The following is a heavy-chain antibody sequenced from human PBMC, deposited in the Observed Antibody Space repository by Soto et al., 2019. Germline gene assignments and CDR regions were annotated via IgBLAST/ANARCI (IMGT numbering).Heavy chain of an antibody. Sequence: YGPTLVNPTQTLTLTCTFSGFSLSTSGMCVSWIRQPPGKALEWLARIDWDDDKYYSTSLKTRLTISKDTSKNQVVLTMTNMDAVETATYYCVWSPVRFSQWYDPWGQGTLVTVS. J-gene: IGHJ5*02. CDR3: VWSPVRFSQWYDP. CDR1: GFSLSTSGMC. D-gene: IGHD3-16*02. V-gene: IGHV2-70*11. CDR2: IDWDDDK.